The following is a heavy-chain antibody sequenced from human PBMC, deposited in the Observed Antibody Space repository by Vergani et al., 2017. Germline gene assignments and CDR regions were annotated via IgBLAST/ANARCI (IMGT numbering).Heavy chain of an antibody. J-gene: IGHJ5*02. CDR2: IYTSGST. D-gene: IGHD4-17*01. CDR1: GGSISSGSYY. CDR3: ARADNGYGDHNWFDP. V-gene: IGHV4-61*02. Sequence: QVQLQESGPGLVKPSQTLSLTCTVSGGSISSGSYYWSWIRQPAGKGLEWIGRIYTSGSTNYNHSLKSRVTISVDTSKNQFSLKLSSVTTADTAVYYCARADNGYGDHNWFDPWSQGTLVTVSS.